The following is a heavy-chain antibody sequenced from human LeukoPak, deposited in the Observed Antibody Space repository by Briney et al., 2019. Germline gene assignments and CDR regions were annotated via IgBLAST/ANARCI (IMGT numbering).Heavy chain of an antibody. D-gene: IGHD3-10*01. CDR1: GFTFSIYA. CDR2: IRGSGEST. CDR3: VSGYGSGKFDY. Sequence: GGSLRLSCAASGFTFSIYAMSWVRQAPGKGLEWVSAIRGSGESTYYADSVKGRFTISRDNSKNTLYLQMNSLRAEDTAVYYCVSGYGSGKFDYWGQGTLVTVSS. J-gene: IGHJ4*02. V-gene: IGHV3-23*01.